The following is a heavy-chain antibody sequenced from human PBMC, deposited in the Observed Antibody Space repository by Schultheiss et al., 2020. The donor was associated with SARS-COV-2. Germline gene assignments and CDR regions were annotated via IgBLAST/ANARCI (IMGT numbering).Heavy chain of an antibody. CDR1: GYTFTSYG. CDR2: ISAYNGNT. D-gene: IGHD4/OR15-4a*01. Sequence: ASVKVSCKASGYTFTSYGISWVRQAPGQGLEWMGWISAYNGNTNYAQKFQGRVTMTRDTSITTAYIEISSLVSDDTAVYYCARGPAGATNWLDPWGQGTLVTVSS. V-gene: IGHV1-18*04. J-gene: IGHJ5*02. CDR3: ARGPAGATNWLDP.